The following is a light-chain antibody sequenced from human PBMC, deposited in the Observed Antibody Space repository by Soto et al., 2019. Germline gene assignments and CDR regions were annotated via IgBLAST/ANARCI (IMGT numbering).Light chain of an antibody. CDR2: GNR. V-gene: IGLV1-40*01. Sequence: QSVLTQPPSVSGAPGQRVTLSCTGNSSNLGAGYDVHWYQQLPGAAPKLVIFGNRNRPSGVPERFSGSKSGTSASLAITGLEDEDEDDYYCQDYGYSLTALVFGGGTKLTVL. CDR1: SSNLGAGYD. CDR3: QDYGYSLTALV. J-gene: IGLJ3*02.